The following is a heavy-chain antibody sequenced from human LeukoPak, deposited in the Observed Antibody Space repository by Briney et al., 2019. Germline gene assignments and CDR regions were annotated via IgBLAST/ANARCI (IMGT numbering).Heavy chain of an antibody. J-gene: IGHJ2*01. V-gene: IGHV3-23*01. CDR3: AKSRELWTYWYFDL. D-gene: IGHD1-26*01. CDR2: VSGSGSST. CDR1: GFTFSSYA. Sequence: GSLRLSCVVSGFTFSSYAMNWVRQAPGKGLEWVSAVSGSGSSTYYADSVKGRFTISRDNSKNTLYLQMNSLRAEDTAVYYCAKSRELWTYWYFDLWGRGILVTVSS.